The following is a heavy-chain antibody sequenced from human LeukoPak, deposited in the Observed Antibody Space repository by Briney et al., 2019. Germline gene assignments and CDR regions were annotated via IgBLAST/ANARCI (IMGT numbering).Heavy chain of an antibody. CDR3: AKGFRELRMGDYFYYAMDV. D-gene: IGHD3-10*01. J-gene: IGHJ6*02. Sequence: GGSLRLSCAASGFTFSTSGIHWVRQAPGKGLEWVAVISYDGTKYADSVKGRFTISRDNSKSTLYLQMNSLRPGDTAVYYCAKGFRELRMGDYFYYAMDVWGQGTTVTVSS. V-gene: IGHV3-30*18. CDR2: ISYDGT. CDR1: GFTFSTSG.